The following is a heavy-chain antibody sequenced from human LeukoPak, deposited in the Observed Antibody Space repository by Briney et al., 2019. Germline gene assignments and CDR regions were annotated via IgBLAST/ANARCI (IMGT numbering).Heavy chain of an antibody. CDR3: AKDRLAAAGNYFGY. D-gene: IGHD6-13*01. J-gene: IGHJ4*02. CDR1: GFTFSIHW. CDR2: IKHDGSEK. Sequence: GGSLRLSCVASGFTFSIHWMTWVRQAPGKGLEWVANIKHDGSEKNYVDSVKGRFTISRDNAKNSLYLQMNSLRAEDTAVYYCAKDRLAAAGNYFGYWGQGTLVTVSS. V-gene: IGHV3-7*03.